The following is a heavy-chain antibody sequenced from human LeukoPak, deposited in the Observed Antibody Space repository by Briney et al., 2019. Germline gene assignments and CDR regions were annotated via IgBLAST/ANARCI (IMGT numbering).Heavy chain of an antibody. D-gene: IGHD3-22*01. J-gene: IGHJ6*03. CDR1: GYTFTGYY. CDR3: ATETNYYASSGNPYMDV. CDR2: INPNSGCT. Sequence: ASVKVSCEASGYTFTGYYMHWVRQAPGQGLEWMGWINPNSGCTNYAQKFQGGVTMTRDTFTSTVYMALSSLRSEDTAVYSCATETNYYASSGNPYMDVWGKGTTVTISS. V-gene: IGHV1-2*02.